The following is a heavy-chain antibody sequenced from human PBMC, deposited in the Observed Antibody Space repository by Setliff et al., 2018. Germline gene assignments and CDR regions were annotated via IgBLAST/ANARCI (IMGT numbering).Heavy chain of an antibody. Sequence: GGSLRLSCEASGFTFSAYSMTWVRQAPGKGLEWVSSISNDATYIYYADSLKGRLTISRDNAKNSLYLQMNSLRAEDTAVYYCARAPPSGTSDYWGQGTLVTVSS. CDR3: ARAPPSGTSDY. CDR1: GFTFSAYS. D-gene: IGHD1-1*01. V-gene: IGHV3-21*01. CDR2: ISNDATYI. J-gene: IGHJ4*02.